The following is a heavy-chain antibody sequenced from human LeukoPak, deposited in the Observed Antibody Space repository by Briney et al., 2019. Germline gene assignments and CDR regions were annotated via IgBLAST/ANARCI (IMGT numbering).Heavy chain of an antibody. J-gene: IGHJ4*02. Sequence: PGGSLRLSCAASGFTFSDYYMSWIRQAPGKGLEWVSYISSSNSYTNYADSVKGRFTISRDNAKNSLYLQMNSLRAEDTAVYYCARGFIAAVPVDYWGQGTLVTVSS. CDR1: GFTFSDYY. CDR2: ISSSNSYT. V-gene: IGHV3-11*03. CDR3: ARGFIAAVPVDY. D-gene: IGHD6-13*01.